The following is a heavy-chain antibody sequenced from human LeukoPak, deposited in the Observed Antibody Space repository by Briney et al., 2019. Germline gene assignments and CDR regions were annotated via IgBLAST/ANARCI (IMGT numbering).Heavy chain of an antibody. CDR2: IYYGGST. J-gene: IGHJ4*02. V-gene: IGHV4-39*01. CDR1: GGSISSSSYY. D-gene: IGHD2-2*03. CDR3: ATLDVDFDY. Sequence: PSETLSLTCAVSGGSISSSSYYWGWIRQPPGKGLEWIGSIYYGGSTYYNPSLKSRVTISVDTSKNQFSLKLSSVTAADTAVYYCATLDVDFDYWGQGTLVTVSS.